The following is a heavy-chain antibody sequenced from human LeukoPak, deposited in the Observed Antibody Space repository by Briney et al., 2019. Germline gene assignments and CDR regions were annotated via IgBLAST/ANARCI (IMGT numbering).Heavy chain of an antibody. J-gene: IGHJ4*02. D-gene: IGHD2-2*01. CDR2: INPSGGST. Sequence: ASVKVSCKASGYTFTSYYMHWVRQAPGQGLEWMGIINPSGGSTSYAQKFQGRVTMTRDMSTSTDYMELSSLRSEDTAVYYCARVYCSSTGCYSSDYWGQGTLVTVSS. CDR1: GYTFTSYY. CDR3: ARVYCSSTGCYSSDY. V-gene: IGHV1-46*01.